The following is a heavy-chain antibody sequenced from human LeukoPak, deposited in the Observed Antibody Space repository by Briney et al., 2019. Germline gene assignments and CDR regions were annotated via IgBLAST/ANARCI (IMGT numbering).Heavy chain of an antibody. D-gene: IGHD3-16*01. Sequence: ASVKVSCKASGYTFTGYYMHWVRQAPGQGLEWMGWINPNSGGTNYAQKFRGRVTMTRDTSITTAYMELSSLRSDDTAVYYCARGPLGAAFDSWGQGTLVTVSS. CDR1: GYTFTGYY. CDR3: ARGPLGAAFDS. V-gene: IGHV1-2*02. J-gene: IGHJ4*02. CDR2: INPNSGGT.